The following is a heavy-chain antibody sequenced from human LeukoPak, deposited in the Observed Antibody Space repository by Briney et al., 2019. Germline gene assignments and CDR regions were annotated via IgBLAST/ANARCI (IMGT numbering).Heavy chain of an antibody. Sequence: PGGSLRLSCAASGFTFSSYSMKWVRQAPGKGLEWVSAISGSGGSTYYADSVRGRFTISRDNSKNTLYLQMNSLRAEDTAVYYCATAIVVVIGSFDYWGQGTLVAVSS. CDR1: GFTFSSYS. V-gene: IGHV3-23*01. D-gene: IGHD3-22*01. CDR2: ISGSGGST. CDR3: ATAIVVVIGSFDY. J-gene: IGHJ4*02.